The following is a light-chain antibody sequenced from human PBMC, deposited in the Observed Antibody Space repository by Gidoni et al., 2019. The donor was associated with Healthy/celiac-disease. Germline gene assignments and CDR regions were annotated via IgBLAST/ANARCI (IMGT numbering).Light chain of an antibody. CDR2: DAS. CDR3: QQRSNWPIN. V-gene: IGKV3-11*01. CDR1: TSVSSY. J-gene: IGKJ5*01. Sequence: EIVLTQSPATLSLSPGERAPLSCRASTSVSSYLAWYQQKPGQAPRLLIYDASTRATGIPARFSGSVSGTDFTLTISSLEPEDFAVYYCQQRSNWPINFGQGTRLEIK.